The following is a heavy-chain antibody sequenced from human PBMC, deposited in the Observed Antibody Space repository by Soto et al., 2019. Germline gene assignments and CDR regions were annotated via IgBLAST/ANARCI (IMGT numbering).Heavy chain of an antibody. CDR1: GVSISSGGYY. D-gene: IGHD2-2*01. J-gene: IGHJ4*02. V-gene: IGHV4-31*03. CDR3: ARGYCSSTSCSSADY. CDR2: IYYSGST. Sequence: SETLSLTCTVSGVSISSGGYYWSWIRQHPGKGLEWIGYIYYSGSTYYNPSLKSRVTISVDTSKNQFSLKLSSVTAADTAVYYCARGYCSSTSCSSADYWGQGTLVTVSS.